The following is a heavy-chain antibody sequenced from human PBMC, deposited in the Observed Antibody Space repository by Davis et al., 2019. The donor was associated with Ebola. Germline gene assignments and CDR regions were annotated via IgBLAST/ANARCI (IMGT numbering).Heavy chain of an antibody. V-gene: IGHV1-18*01. CDR3: ARGLPSSCEDY. CDR1: GGTFSSYA. D-gene: IGHD6-13*01. CDR2: ISAYNGNT. Sequence: ASVKVSCKASGGTFSSYAISWVRRAPGQGLEWMGWISAYNGNTNYAQKLQGRVTMTTDTSTSTAYMELRSLRSDDTAVYYCARGLPSSCEDYWGQGTLVTVSS. J-gene: IGHJ4*02.